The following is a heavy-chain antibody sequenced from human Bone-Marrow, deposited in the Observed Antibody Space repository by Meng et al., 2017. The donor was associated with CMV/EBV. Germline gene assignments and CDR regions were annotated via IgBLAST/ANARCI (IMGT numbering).Heavy chain of an antibody. J-gene: IGHJ4*02. CDR2: INPNTDT. Sequence: GQVVRLGLGVKKPGASVKVSCKASGYTLTDYYIHWVRQAPGQWLEWMGWINPNTDTNYAQNFQGRVTMTRDMSINTAYMELSRLTSGDTAVYYCARSSGWSRFDYWGQGTLVTVSS. CDR3: ARSSGWSRFDY. V-gene: IGHV1-2*02. D-gene: IGHD6-19*01. CDR1: GYTLTDYY.